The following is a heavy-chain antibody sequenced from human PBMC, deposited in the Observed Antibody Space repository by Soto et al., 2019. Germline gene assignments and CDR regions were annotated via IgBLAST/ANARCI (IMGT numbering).Heavy chain of an antibody. D-gene: IGHD2-21*02. V-gene: IGHV3-48*02. Sequence: QPGGSLRLSCAASGFTFSSYSMNWARQAPGKGLEWVSYISSSSSTIYYADSVKGRFTISRDNAKNSLYLQMNSLRDEDTAVYYCARDASCGGDCPDAFDIWGQGTMVTVSS. J-gene: IGHJ3*02. CDR1: GFTFSSYS. CDR2: ISSSSSTI. CDR3: ARDASCGGDCPDAFDI.